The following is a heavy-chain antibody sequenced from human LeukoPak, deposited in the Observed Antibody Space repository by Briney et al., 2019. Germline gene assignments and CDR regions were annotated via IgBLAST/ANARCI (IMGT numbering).Heavy chain of an antibody. J-gene: IGHJ6*03. CDR1: GFTFSDYY. CDR2: ISSSGSTI. CDR3: ARGSHRYYYYYMDV. Sequence: GGSLRLSCAASGFTFSDYYMSWIRQAPGKGLEWVSYISSSGSTIYYADSVKGRFTISRDNAKNSLYLQMNSLRAEDTAMYYCARGSHRYYYYYMDVWGKGTTVTVSS. V-gene: IGHV3-11*01.